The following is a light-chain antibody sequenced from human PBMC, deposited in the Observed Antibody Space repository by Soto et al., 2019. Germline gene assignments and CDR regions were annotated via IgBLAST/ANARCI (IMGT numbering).Light chain of an antibody. V-gene: IGKV1-5*01. J-gene: IGKJ1*01. CDR2: DAS. Sequence: IQLTQSPSTLSSYIGDRVTITCRASQSISSWLAWYQQKPGKAPNLLIYDASSLESGVPSRFSGSGSGTEFTLTISSLQPDDFAIYYCQQYHSYSLTFGQGTKVDIK. CDR1: QSISSW. CDR3: QQYHSYSLT.